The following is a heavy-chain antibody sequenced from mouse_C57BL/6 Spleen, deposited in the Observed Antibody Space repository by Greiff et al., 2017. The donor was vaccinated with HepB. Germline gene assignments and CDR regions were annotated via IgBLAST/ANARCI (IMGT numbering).Heavy chain of an antibody. Sequence: DVKLQESGPGLVKPSQSLSLTCSVTGYSITSGYYWNWIRQFPGNKLEWMGYISYDGSNNYNPSLKNRISITRDTSKNQFFLKLNSVTTEDTATYYCARDNYDYDWYFDVWGTGTTVTVSS. CDR3: ARDNYDYDWYFDV. D-gene: IGHD2-4*01. V-gene: IGHV3-6*01. CDR1: GYSITSGYY. J-gene: IGHJ1*03. CDR2: ISYDGSN.